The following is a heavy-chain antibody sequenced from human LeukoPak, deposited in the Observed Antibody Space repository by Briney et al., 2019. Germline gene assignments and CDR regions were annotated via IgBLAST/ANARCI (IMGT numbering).Heavy chain of an antibody. CDR2: ISSSSYI. CDR3: ARDRLLTGTTRGVFDY. V-gene: IGHV3-21*01. Sequence: GGSLRLSCAASGFTFSSYSMNWVRQAPGKGLEWVSSISSSSYIYYADSVKGRFTISRDNAKNSLYLQMNSLRAEDTAVYYCARDRLLTGTTRGVFDYWGQGTLVTVSS. D-gene: IGHD1-7*01. CDR1: GFTFSSYS. J-gene: IGHJ4*02.